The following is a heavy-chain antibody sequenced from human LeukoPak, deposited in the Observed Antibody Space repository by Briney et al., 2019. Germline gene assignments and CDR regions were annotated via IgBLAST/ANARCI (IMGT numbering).Heavy chain of an antibody. Sequence: GGSLRLSCAASGFTFSSYAMSWVRQAPGKGLEWVSNISGSGGSTYYADSVKGRFTISRDNSKNKLYVKMNRQRGEDRAVYYCAKSGAAHPYFYYYMDVWGKGTTVTVSS. J-gene: IGHJ6*03. CDR3: AKSGAAHPYFYYYMDV. D-gene: IGHD2-15*01. V-gene: IGHV3-23*01. CDR1: GFTFSSYA. CDR2: ISGSGGST.